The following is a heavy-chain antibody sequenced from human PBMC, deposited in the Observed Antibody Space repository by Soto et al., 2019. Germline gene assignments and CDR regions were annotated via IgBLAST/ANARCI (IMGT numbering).Heavy chain of an antibody. J-gene: IGHJ3*02. CDR1: GGSFSGYY. CDR2: INHSGST. V-gene: IGHV4-34*01. Sequence: PSETLSLTCAVYGGSFSGYYWSWIRQPPGKGLEWIGEINHSGSTNYNPSLKSRVTISVDTSKNQFSLKLSSVAAADTAVYYCARGGWDIAMAPRAFDIWGQGTMVTVSS. D-gene: IGHD5-18*01. CDR3: ARGGWDIAMAPRAFDI.